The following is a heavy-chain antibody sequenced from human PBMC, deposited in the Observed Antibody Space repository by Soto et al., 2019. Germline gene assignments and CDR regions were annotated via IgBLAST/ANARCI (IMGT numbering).Heavy chain of an antibody. V-gene: IGHV3-21*01. CDR2: SSTSRSYI. D-gene: IGHD3-22*01. CDR3: ARGVADYYDSSGYCDY. J-gene: IGHJ4*02. Sequence: GESLKISCAASGFTFSTYTMNWVRQAPGKGLEWVSSSSTSRSYIYYADSVKGRFTISRDNAKNSLYLQMNSLRAEDTAVYYCARGVADYYDSSGYCDYWGPGTLVTVSS. CDR1: GFTFSTYT.